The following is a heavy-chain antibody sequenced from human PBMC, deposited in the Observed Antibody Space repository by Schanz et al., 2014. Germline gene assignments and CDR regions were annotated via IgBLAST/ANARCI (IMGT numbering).Heavy chain of an antibody. Sequence: EVQLVESGGGLIQPGGSLRLSCAVSGFSVSTHYMSWARQAPGKGLEWISSLYINAGSTRYADSVKGRFFISRDSSKNTLFLQMNSLRAEDTAVYFCARDGGRDGYNLAFDVWGQGTLVTVSS. D-gene: IGHD5-12*01. CDR3: ARDGGRDGYNLAFDV. CDR1: GFSVSTHY. J-gene: IGHJ3*01. CDR2: LYINAGST. V-gene: IGHV3-53*01.